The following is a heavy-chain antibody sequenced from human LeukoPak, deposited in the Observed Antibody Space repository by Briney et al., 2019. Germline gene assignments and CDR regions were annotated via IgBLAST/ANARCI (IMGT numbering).Heavy chain of an antibody. Sequence: SVKVSCKASGGTFISYAISWVRQAPGQGREWMGRIIPILGIANYAQKFQGRVTITADKSTSTAYMELRSLRSEETAVYYCARPVLRFLEWLSGYGMDVWGQGTRVTVSS. J-gene: IGHJ6*02. D-gene: IGHD3-3*01. CDR2: IIPILGIA. CDR1: GGTFISYA. V-gene: IGHV1-69*04. CDR3: ARPVLRFLEWLSGYGMDV.